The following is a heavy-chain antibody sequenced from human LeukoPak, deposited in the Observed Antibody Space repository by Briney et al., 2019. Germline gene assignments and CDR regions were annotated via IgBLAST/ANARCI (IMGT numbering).Heavy chain of an antibody. CDR3: ARYTQLERLAWFDP. CDR1: GGTFSSYA. J-gene: IGHJ5*02. CDR2: IIPIFGTA. D-gene: IGHD1-1*01. V-gene: IGHV1-69*05. Sequence: SVKVSCKASGGTFSSYAISWVPQAPGQGLEWMGRIIPIFGTANYAQKFQGRVTITTDESTSTAYMELSSLRSEDTAVYYCARYTQLERLAWFDPWGQGTLVTVSS.